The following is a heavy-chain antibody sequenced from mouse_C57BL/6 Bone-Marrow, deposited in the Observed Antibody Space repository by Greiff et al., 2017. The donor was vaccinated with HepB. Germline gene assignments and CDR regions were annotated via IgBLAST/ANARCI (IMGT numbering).Heavy chain of an antibody. D-gene: IGHD1-3*01. CDR1: GYAFTNYL. V-gene: IGHV1-54*01. Sequence: VQVVESGAELVRPGTSVKVSCKASGYAFTNYLIDWVKQRPGQGLEWIGVINPGSGGTNYNEKFKGKATLTADKSSSTAYMQLSSLTSEDSAVYACARWGSSTCLAYWGHGTLVT. CDR3: ARWGSSTCLAY. CDR2: INPGSGGT. J-gene: IGHJ3*01.